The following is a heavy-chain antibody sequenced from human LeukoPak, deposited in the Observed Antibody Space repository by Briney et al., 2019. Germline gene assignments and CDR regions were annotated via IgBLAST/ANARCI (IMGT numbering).Heavy chain of an antibody. D-gene: IGHD1-26*01. V-gene: IGHV3-30-3*01. CDR2: LSYDGSNE. CDR1: RFTFSNYP. CDR3: VRGRGSYSADY. J-gene: IGHJ4*02. Sequence: GGSLRLSCAASRFTFSNYPMHWVRQAPGKGLEWVALLSYDGSNECYADSVKGRFTISRDNSKNTLYLQMNSLRAEDTAVYYCVRGRGSYSADYWGQGTLVTVSS.